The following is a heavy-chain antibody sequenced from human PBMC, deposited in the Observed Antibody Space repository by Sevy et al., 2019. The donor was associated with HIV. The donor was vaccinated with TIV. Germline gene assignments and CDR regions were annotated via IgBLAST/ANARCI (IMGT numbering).Heavy chain of an antibody. CDR2: FFYSGST. Sequence: SETLSLTCTVSGDSISGYYWSWIRQPPGKGLEWIGYFFYSGSTNYNPSLKSRVTISVDTTRNQVSLKVGSVTAADTAVYYCARGIAARRGMDVWGQGTTVTVSS. CDR3: ARGIAARRGMDV. CDR1: GDSISGYY. D-gene: IGHD6-13*01. J-gene: IGHJ6*02. V-gene: IGHV4-59*01.